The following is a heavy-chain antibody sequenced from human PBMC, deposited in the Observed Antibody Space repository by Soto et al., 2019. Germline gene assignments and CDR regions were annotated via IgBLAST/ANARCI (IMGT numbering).Heavy chain of an antibody. CDR3: ARDSTYDSSGYLDY. J-gene: IGHJ4*02. Sequence: PVGSLRLSCAASGFTFSSYAMHWVRQAPGKGLEWVAVISYDGSNKYYADSVKGRFTISRDNSKNTLYLQMNSLRAEDTAVYYCARDSTYDSSGYLDYWGQGTLVTVSS. CDR2: ISYDGSNK. D-gene: IGHD3-22*01. V-gene: IGHV3-30-3*01. CDR1: GFTFSSYA.